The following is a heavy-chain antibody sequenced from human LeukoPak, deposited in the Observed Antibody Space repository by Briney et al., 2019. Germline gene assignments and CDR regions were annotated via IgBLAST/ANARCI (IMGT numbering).Heavy chain of an antibody. CDR2: IYSGGIT. CDR1: GXTVSSNY. Sequence: GGSLRLSCAASGXTVSSNYVSWVRQAPGKGLEWVSVIYSGGITYYADSVKGRFTISRDNSKNTLDLQMNSLRAEDTAVYYCARGYSTGWYYFDNWGRGTLVTVSS. J-gene: IGHJ4*02. D-gene: IGHD6-19*01. V-gene: IGHV3-53*01. CDR3: ARGYSTGWYYFDN.